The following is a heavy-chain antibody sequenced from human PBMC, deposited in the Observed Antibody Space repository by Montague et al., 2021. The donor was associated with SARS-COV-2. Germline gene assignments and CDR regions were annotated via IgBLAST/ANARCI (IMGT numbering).Heavy chain of an antibody. D-gene: IGHD3-22*01. CDR1: GGSITSYY. CDR3: ARGRQHFNMIVVVMTGGEYYFDY. CDR2: IFPSGST. J-gene: IGHJ4*02. Sequence: SETLSLTCTVSGGSITSYYWNWIRQHPGKGLEWIGYIFPSGSTKYNPSLKSRVTMSVDTSNNRFSLKLNSVTAADTAVYYCARGRQHFNMIVVVMTGGEYYFDYWGQGTLVTVSS. V-gene: IGHV4-4*08.